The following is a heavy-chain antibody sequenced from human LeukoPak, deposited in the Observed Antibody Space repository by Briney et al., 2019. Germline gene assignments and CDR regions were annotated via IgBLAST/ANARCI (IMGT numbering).Heavy chain of an antibody. D-gene: IGHD1-26*01. CDR3: AKAYAFVGANYFDY. J-gene: IGHJ4*02. V-gene: IGHV3-23*01. CDR1: GLTFSTYA. Sequence: PGGSLRLSCAASGLTFSTYAMSWVRQAPGKGLEWVSAIGDTTYYADSVKGRFTISRDNSKNTLYLQMNNLRAEDAAIYYCAKAYAFVGANYFDYWGQGTLVTASS. CDR2: IGDTT.